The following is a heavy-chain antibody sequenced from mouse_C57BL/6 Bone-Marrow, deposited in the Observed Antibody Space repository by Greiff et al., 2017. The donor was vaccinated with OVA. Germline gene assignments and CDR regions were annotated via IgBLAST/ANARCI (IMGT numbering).Heavy chain of an antibody. CDR3: SSAYYGSSYHSWFAY. V-gene: IGHV1-18*01. CDR2: INPSNGGT. Sequence: VQLQQSGPELVKPGASVKIPCKASGYTFTDYNMDWVKQSHGKSLEWMGDINPSNGGTIYNQKFKGKATLTVDKTSSTAYMELRSLTSDDTAVSFCSSAYYGSSYHSWFAYWGQGTLVTVSA. J-gene: IGHJ3*01. D-gene: IGHD1-1*01. CDR1: GYTFTDYN.